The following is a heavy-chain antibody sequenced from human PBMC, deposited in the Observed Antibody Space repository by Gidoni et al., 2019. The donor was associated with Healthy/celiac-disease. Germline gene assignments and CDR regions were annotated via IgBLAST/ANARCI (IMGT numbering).Heavy chain of an antibody. CDR3: ARKRDIGSLWGGSSWYGDFDY. CDR2: ISSSGSTI. V-gene: IGHV3-48*03. CDR1: GFTFSSYE. J-gene: IGHJ4*02. D-gene: IGHD6-13*01. Sequence: EVQLVESGGGWVQPGGSLRLSCESSGFTFSSYELNWVRQAPGKGQEWVSYISSSGSTIYYAYSVKGRFTISRENAKNSLYLQRNSLRDEDTAVDYCARKRDIGSLWGGSSWYGDFDYWGQVTLVTGSS.